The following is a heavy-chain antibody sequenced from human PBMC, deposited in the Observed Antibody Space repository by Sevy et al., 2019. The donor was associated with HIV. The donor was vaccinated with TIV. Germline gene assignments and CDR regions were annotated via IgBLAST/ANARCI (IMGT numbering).Heavy chain of an antibody. CDR1: GFTFDDYA. CDR3: SRALATAVTPEYYFDY. D-gene: IGHD2-15*01. CDR2: ITRYSYEAYGGTR. V-gene: IGHV3-49*03. Sequence: GGSLRLSCTASGFTFDDYAMSWFRQAPGKGLEWVAFITRYSYEAYGGTREYAASVKGRFTISRDDSKSIAYLQMNSLNTEYTAMYYCSRALATAVTPEYYFDYWGQGTLVTVSS. J-gene: IGHJ4*02.